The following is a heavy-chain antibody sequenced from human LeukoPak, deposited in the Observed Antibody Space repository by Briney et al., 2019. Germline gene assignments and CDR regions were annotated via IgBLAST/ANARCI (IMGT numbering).Heavy chain of an antibody. CDR2: ISYDGRNK. CDR1: GFTFSNYG. J-gene: IGHJ6*02. CDR3: AKDQGIGLAGVYHYYGMDV. V-gene: IGHV3-30*18. D-gene: IGHD6-19*01. Sequence: PGGSLRLSCAASGFTFSNYGIHWVRQAPGKGLEWVAVISYDGRNKYYADSVKGRFTISRDNSKNTLYLQMNSLRTEDTAVYHCAKDQGIGLAGVYHYYGMDVWGQGTTVTVPS.